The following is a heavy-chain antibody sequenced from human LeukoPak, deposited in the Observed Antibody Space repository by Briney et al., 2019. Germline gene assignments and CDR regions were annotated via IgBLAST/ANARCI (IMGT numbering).Heavy chain of an antibody. CDR1: GGSFSGYY. CDR3: ARGFLSDPYDDSSGYPFDY. V-gene: IGHV4-30-4*08. Sequence: SETLSLTCAVCGGSFSGYYWSWIRQPPGKGLEWIGYIYYSGSTYYNTSLKSRVTIQVDTTKNQFSLKLSSVTAADTAVYYCARGFLSDPYDDSSGYPFDYWGQGTLVTVSS. CDR2: IYYSGST. D-gene: IGHD3-22*01. J-gene: IGHJ4*02.